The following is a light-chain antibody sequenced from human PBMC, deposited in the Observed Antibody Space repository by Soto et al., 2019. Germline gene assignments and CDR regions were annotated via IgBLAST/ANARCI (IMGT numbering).Light chain of an antibody. CDR2: AAS. V-gene: IGKV3-20*01. Sequence: EIVLTQSPATLSLSPGKRATLSCRASQSVSSSYLAWHQQKPGQAPSLLIYAASSRATGIPDRFSGSGSGTDFTLTISRLEPEDFAVYYCQHYGSSQWTFGQGTKVEI. J-gene: IGKJ1*01. CDR3: QHYGSSQWT. CDR1: QSVSSSY.